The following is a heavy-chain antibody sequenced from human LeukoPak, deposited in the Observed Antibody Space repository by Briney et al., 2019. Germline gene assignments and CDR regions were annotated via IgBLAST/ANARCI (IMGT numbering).Heavy chain of an antibody. Sequence: SETLSLTCTVSGGSISSYSWSWIRQPPGKRLEWIGYVYYSGSTNYNPSLKSRVTISVDTSKNQFSLNLTSVTAADTAVYYCARFTPQGYGWGGYNRFDPWGQGTLVTVSS. V-gene: IGHV4-59*01. D-gene: IGHD3-16*01. CDR3: ARFTPQGYGWGGYNRFDP. CDR1: GGSISSYS. CDR2: VYYSGST. J-gene: IGHJ5*02.